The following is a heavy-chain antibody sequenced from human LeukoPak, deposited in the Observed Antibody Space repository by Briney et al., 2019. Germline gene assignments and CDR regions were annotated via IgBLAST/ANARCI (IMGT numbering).Heavy chain of an antibody. D-gene: IGHD2-2*01. CDR3: ARWRGSTSERSDY. J-gene: IGHJ4*02. CDR2: IKQDGSAK. V-gene: IGHV3-7*01. CDR1: GFTFSDYG. Sequence: GGSLRLSCTASGFTFSDYGMTWVRQGPGKGLEWVANIKQDGSAKYYVDSVKGRFTISRDNAKNSLYLQMHSLRVEDTATYYCARWRGSTSERSDYWGQGTLVTVSS.